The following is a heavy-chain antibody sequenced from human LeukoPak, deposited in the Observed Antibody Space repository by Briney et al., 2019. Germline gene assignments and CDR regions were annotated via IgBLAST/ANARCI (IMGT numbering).Heavy chain of an antibody. D-gene: IGHD3-10*01. CDR1: GYKFTSYW. CDR2: IYPGDSDT. Sequence: GESLKISCKASGYKFTSYWIAWVRQMPGHGLEWMGIIYPGDSDTRYSPSFQGQVTISADKSISTAYLQWSSLKASDTAMYYCARCLNYYGCIDYWGQGTLVTVSS. J-gene: IGHJ4*02. CDR3: ARCLNYYGCIDY. V-gene: IGHV5-51*01.